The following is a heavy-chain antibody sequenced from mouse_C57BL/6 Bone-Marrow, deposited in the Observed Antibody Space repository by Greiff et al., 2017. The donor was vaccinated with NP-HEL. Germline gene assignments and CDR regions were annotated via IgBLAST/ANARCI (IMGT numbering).Heavy chain of an antibody. CDR2: IWGGGST. CDR3: ALIYYDYDGVYFDY. Sequence: VKLMESGPGLVAPSQSLSITCTVSGFSLPSYGVDWVRQPPGKGLEWLGVIWGGGSTNYNSALMSRLSISKDNSKSQVFLKMNSLQTDDTAMYYCALIYYDYDGVYFDYWGQGTTLTVSS. D-gene: IGHD2-4*01. V-gene: IGHV2-9*01. CDR1: GFSLPSYG. J-gene: IGHJ2*01.